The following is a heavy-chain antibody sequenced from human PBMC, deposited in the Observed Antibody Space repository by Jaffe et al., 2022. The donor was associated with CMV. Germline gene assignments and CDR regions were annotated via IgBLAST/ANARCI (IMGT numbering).Heavy chain of an antibody. V-gene: IGHV3-15*01. CDR3: TTEGPGEDIVVVVAAYYYGMDV. CDR2: IKSKTDGGTT. Sequence: EVQLVESGGGLVKPGGSLRLSCAASGFTFSNAWMSWVRQAPGKGLEWVGRIKSKTDGGTTDYAAPVKGRFTISRDDSKNTLYLQMNSLKTEDTAVYYCTTEGPGEDIVVVVAAYYYGMDVWGQGTTVTVSS. CDR1: GFTFSNAW. J-gene: IGHJ6*02. D-gene: IGHD2-15*01.